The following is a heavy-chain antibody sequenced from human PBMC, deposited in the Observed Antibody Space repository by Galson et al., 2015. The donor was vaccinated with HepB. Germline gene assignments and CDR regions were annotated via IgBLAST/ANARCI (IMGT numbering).Heavy chain of an antibody. CDR1: GYTFTGYY. V-gene: IGHV1-2*02. CDR2: INPNSGGT. CDR3: ARDGGSYYYYMDV. D-gene: IGHD6-6*01. Sequence: SVKVSCKASGYTFTGYYMHWVRQAPGQGLEWMGWINPNSGGTNYAQKFQGRVTMTRDTSISTAYMELSRLRSDDTAVYYCARDGGSYYYYMDVWGKGTTVTVSS. J-gene: IGHJ6*03.